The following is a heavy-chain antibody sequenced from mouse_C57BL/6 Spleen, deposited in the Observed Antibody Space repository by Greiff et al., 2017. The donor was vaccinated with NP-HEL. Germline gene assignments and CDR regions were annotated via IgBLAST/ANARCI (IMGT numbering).Heavy chain of an antibody. CDR3: TTDGSSCGY. CDR2: IDPENGDT. V-gene: IGHV14-4*01. CDR1: GFNIKDDY. D-gene: IGHD1-1*01. J-gene: IGHJ2*01. Sequence: EVKLQQSGAELVRPGASVKLSCTASGFNIKDDYMHWVKQRPEQGLEWIGWIDPENGDTEYAPKFQGKATLTVDTSSNPAYLQLSSLTSEDTTIYYCTTDGSSCGYGGKGTTLTVST.